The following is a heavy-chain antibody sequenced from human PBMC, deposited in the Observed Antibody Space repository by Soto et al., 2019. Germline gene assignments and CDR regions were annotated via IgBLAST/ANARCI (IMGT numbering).Heavy chain of an antibody. CDR3: ATDYGDYAGLNI. D-gene: IGHD4-17*01. CDR2: FDPEDGET. J-gene: IGHJ3*02. Sequence: QVQLVQSGAEVKKPGASVKVSCKVSGYTLTEVAMHWVRQAPGKGLEWMGGFDPEDGETIYAQKFQGRVTMTEDTSTDTAYMELSSLRSEDTAVYYCATDYGDYAGLNIWGQGTMVTVSS. CDR1: GYTLTEVA. V-gene: IGHV1-24*01.